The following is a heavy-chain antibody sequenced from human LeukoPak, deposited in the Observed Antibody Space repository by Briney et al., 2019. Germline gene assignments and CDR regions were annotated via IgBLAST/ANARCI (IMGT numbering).Heavy chain of an antibody. Sequence: SVKVSCKASGGTFSSYAISWVRQAPGQGLGWMGRIIPIFGTANYAQKFQGRVTITADKSTSTAYMELSSLRSEDTAVYYCARAGDGIVVVVAAKSPDAFDIWGQGTMVTVSS. V-gene: IGHV1-69*06. CDR1: GGTFSSYA. CDR3: ARAGDGIVVVVAAKSPDAFDI. D-gene: IGHD2-15*01. CDR2: IIPIFGTA. J-gene: IGHJ3*02.